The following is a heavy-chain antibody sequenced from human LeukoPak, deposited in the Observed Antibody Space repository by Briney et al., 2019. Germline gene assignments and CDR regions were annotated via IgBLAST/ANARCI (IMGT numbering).Heavy chain of an antibody. Sequence: SETLSLTCAVYGGSFSGYYWSWIRQPPGKGLEGIGEINHSGSTNYNPSLKSRVTISVDTSKNQFSLKLSSVTAADTAVYYCARHEGYYDILTGYYYSDYWGQGTLVTVSS. V-gene: IGHV4-34*01. CDR3: ARHEGYYDILTGYYYSDY. CDR1: GGSFSGYY. CDR2: INHSGST. D-gene: IGHD3-9*01. J-gene: IGHJ4*02.